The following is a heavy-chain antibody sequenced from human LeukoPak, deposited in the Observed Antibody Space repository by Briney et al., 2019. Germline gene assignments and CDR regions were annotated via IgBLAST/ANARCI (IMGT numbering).Heavy chain of an antibody. D-gene: IGHD3-22*01. CDR3: ARTLREYYYDSSGYYGESDY. J-gene: IGHJ4*02. Sequence: GGSLRLSCAASGFTFSSYWMSWVRQAPGKGLEWVANIKQDGSEKYYVDSVKGRFTISRDNAKNSLYLQMNSLRAEDTAVYHCARTLREYYYDSSGYYGESDYWGQGTLVTVSS. CDR2: IKQDGSEK. CDR1: GFTFSSYW. V-gene: IGHV3-7*01.